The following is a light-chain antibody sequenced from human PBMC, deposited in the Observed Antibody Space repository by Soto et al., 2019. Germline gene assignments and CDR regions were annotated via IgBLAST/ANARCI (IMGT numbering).Light chain of an antibody. CDR3: QSYDDSLSVHYV. Sequence: QSALTQPPSVSGAPGQRVTISCTGSSSNIGSTYDVQWYQQLPGTAPKQLIHGNTNRPSGVPDRFSGSKSGTSASLAITGLQADDEADYYCQSYDDSLSVHYVFGTGTKVTVL. CDR1: SSNIGSTYD. CDR2: GNT. J-gene: IGLJ1*01. V-gene: IGLV1-40*01.